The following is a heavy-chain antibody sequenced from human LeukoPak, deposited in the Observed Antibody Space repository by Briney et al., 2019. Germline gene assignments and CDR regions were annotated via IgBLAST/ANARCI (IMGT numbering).Heavy chain of an antibody. CDR3: ATSSGWTSDAFDI. CDR2: INSSGSTI. V-gene: IGHV3-48*03. Sequence: GGSLRLSCTASGFTFSSYEMNWVRQAPGQGLEWVSYINSSGSTIYYAHSVKGRFTISRDNPINSLYLQMNSLRAEDTAVYYCATSSGWTSDAFDIWGQGTMVTVSS. J-gene: IGHJ3*02. CDR1: GFTFSSYE. D-gene: IGHD6-19*01.